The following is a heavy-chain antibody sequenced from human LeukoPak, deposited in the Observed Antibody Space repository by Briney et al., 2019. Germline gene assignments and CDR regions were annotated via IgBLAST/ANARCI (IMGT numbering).Heavy chain of an antibody. Sequence: SETLSLTCTVSGLSMTNYYWSWIQQSPGKGLAWIAYSHNSGETKYNPSLESRITISVDTSKNEISLKLSSVTAADTAVYYCARQPGGPAAFDIWGQGTTVTVSA. J-gene: IGHJ3*02. CDR3: ARQPGGPAAFDI. D-gene: IGHD2-2*01. CDR2: SHNSGET. CDR1: GLSMTNYY. V-gene: IGHV4-59*08.